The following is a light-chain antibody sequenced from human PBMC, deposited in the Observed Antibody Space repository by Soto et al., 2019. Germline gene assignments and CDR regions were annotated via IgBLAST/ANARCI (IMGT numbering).Light chain of an antibody. CDR2: GAS. CDR1: QNVDSNY. Sequence: EIVLTQSPGTLSLSPGEEATLSCRASQNVDSNYLAWYQQKPGQTPRLIIYGASGTADGIPRRFSGSGFGTDFTLTISKVEPEDCAVYYCQQYGTPRSVTFGQGTRL. V-gene: IGKV3-20*01. J-gene: IGKJ5*01. CDR3: QQYGTPRSVT.